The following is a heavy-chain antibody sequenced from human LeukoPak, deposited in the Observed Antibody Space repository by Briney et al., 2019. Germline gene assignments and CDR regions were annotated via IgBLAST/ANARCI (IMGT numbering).Heavy chain of an antibody. D-gene: IGHD2-2*01. Sequence: GSSVKVSCKASGGTFSSYAISSVRQAPGQGLEWMGGIIPIVGTANYAQKFHGRVTMTADESTRTAYMELSSLRSEGTAVYYCARGVLVVVPAARGWFDPWGQGTLVTVSS. CDR3: ARGVLVVVPAARGWFDP. J-gene: IGHJ5*02. CDR2: IIPIVGTA. CDR1: GGTFSSYA. V-gene: IGHV1-69*01.